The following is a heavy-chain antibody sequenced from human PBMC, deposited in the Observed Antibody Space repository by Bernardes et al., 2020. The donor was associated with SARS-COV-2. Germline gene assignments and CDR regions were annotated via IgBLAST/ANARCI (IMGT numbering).Heavy chain of an antibody. CDR2: IYLNNDK. Sequence: SGPTLVKPTQTLTLTCTFSVFSLSTSGVGVGWIRQPPETALEWVALIYLNNDKRYSPSLKSRLTITKDTSKNQVVLKMTNMDPVDTAKYYCAHRLQLWFECYFDYWGQGTMVTVSS. CDR1: VFSLSTSGVG. V-gene: IGHV2-5*01. J-gene: IGHJ4*02. CDR3: AHRLQLWFECYFDY. D-gene: IGHD5-18*01.